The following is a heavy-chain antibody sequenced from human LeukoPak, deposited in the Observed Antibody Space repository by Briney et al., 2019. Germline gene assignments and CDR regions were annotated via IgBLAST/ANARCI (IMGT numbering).Heavy chain of an antibody. J-gene: IGHJ4*02. CDR2: IYYSGSS. D-gene: IGHD3-22*01. CDR1: GGSISSGDYY. Sequence: SQTLSLTCTVSGGSISSGDYYWSWIRQPPGKGLEWVGYIYYSGSSCYNPSLKSRVTISVDTSKNQLSLKLSSVTAADTAVYYCARGDSGYYYPYWGQGTLVTVSS. CDR3: ARGDSGYYYPY. V-gene: IGHV4-30-4*01.